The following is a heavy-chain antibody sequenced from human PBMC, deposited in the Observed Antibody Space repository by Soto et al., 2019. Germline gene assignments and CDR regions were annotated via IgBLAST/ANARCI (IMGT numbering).Heavy chain of an antibody. CDR2: IYSSGST. D-gene: IGHD4-17*01. CDR1: GGSISSGGYY. CDR3: ARVLWSTVSPTRDSWFAP. J-gene: IGHJ5*02. Sequence: QVQLQESGPGLVKPSQTLSLTCTVSGGSISSGGYYWSWIRQHPGKGLEWIGYIYSSGSTFYNPSRKSRVTISVDPSKNQFSLNLNSVTAADTAVYYCARVLWSTVSPTRDSWFAPWGQGALVTVSS. V-gene: IGHV4-31*03.